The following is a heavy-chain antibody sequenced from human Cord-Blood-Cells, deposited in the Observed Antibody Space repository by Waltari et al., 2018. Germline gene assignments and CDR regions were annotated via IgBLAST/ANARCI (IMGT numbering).Heavy chain of an antibody. CDR2: INPSGGST. CDR1: GYTSTRYY. V-gene: IGHV1-46*01. Sequence: QVQLVQSGAEVKKPGASVKVSCKASGYTSTRYYMHWVRQAPGQGLEWMGIINPSGGSTSYAQKFQGRVTMTRDTSTSTVYMELSSLRSEDTAVYYCARRIAAAGNWFDPWGQGTLVTVSS. J-gene: IGHJ5*02. D-gene: IGHD6-13*01. CDR3: ARRIAAAGNWFDP.